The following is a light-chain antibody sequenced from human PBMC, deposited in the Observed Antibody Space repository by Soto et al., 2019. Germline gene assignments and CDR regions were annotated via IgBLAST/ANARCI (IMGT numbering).Light chain of an antibody. CDR1: SSDIGTYNL. Sequence: QSALTQPAYVSGSPVQSITISCTGTSSDIGTYNLVSWYQKHPGKAPKRNIYEATNRPSGVSNRFSGSKSGNTASLTISGLQTEDEADYYCCSYAGGSTLVFGGGTKLTVL. J-gene: IGLJ3*02. CDR2: EAT. CDR3: CSYAGGSTLV. V-gene: IGLV2-23*01.